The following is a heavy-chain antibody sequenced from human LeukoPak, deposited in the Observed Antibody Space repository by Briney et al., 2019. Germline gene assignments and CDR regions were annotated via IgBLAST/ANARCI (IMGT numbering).Heavy chain of an antibody. CDR2: INPNSGGT. CDR3: AKGRVVAGTKSLTYNWFDP. V-gene: IGHV1-2*02. CDR1: GYTFTGYY. J-gene: IGHJ5*02. D-gene: IGHD6-19*01. Sequence: ASVKVCCKASGYTFTGYYIHWVRQAPGQGLEWMGWINPNSGGTKYAQKFQGRVTMTRDTSISTAYMGLSRLRSDDTAVYYCAKGRVVAGTKSLTYNWFDPWGQGTLVTVSS.